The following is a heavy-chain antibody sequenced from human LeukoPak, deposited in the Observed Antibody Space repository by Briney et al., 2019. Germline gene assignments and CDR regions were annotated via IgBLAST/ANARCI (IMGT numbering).Heavy chain of an antibody. J-gene: IGHJ4*02. CDR2: ISGSGGGT. V-gene: IGHV3-23*01. Sequence: PGGSLRLSCAASGFTFSTYAMSWVRQAAGKGLEWVSLISGSGGGTYYADSVKGRFTISRDNSKNTLYLQLNSLRAEDTAVYYCIGYGGNSVWGQGTLVTVSS. CDR3: IGYGGNSV. CDR1: GFTFSTYA. D-gene: IGHD4-23*01.